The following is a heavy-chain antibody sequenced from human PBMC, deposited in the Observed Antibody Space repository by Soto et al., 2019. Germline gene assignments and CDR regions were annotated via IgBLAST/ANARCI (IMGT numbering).Heavy chain of an antibody. CDR2: IYYSENT. CDR3: ATHPPYGPLDH. Sequence: TSETLSLTCTVSGGSISSSSNHWGWIRQPPGKGLEWIGNIYYSENTYYNPSLKSRVTISVDTSKNQFSLRLTSVTAADTAVYYCATHPPYGPLDHWGKGTLVTVSS. D-gene: IGHD4-17*01. CDR1: GGSISSSSNH. V-gene: IGHV4-39*01. J-gene: IGHJ4*02.